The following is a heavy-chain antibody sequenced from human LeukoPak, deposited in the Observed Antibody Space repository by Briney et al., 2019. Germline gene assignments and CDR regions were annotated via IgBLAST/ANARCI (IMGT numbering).Heavy chain of an antibody. V-gene: IGHV3-23*01. Sequence: GGSLRLTCAASGFTFSSYAMSWVRQAPGKGLEWVSGISGSGGSTYYADSVKGRFTISRDNSKNTLYLQMNSLRAEDTAVYSCAKLQLWFFDCIDYWGQGTLVTVSS. CDR1: GFTFSSYA. CDR2: ISGSGGST. D-gene: IGHD5-18*01. J-gene: IGHJ4*02. CDR3: AKLQLWFFDCIDY.